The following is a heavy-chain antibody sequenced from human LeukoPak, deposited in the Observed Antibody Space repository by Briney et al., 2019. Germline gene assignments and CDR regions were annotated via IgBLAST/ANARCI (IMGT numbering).Heavy chain of an antibody. V-gene: IGHV3-30*03. CDR3: ARDFSLPPSAFDI. CDR2: ISYDGSNK. D-gene: IGHD2/OR15-2a*01. CDR1: GFTFSSYS. J-gene: IGHJ3*02. Sequence: GGSLRLSCAASGFTFSSYSMNWVRQAPGKGLEWVAVISYDGSNKYYADSVKGRFTISRDNSKNTLYLQMNSLRAEDTAVYYCARDFSLPPSAFDIWGQGTMVTVSS.